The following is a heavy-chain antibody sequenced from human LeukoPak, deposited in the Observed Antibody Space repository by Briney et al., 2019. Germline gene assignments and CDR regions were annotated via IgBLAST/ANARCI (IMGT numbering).Heavy chain of an antibody. V-gene: IGHV3-23*01. CDR2: ISGSGGTT. Sequence: GGSLRLSCAASGFTFSSYAMSWVRQAAGKGLEWASGISGSGGTTYYADSVKGRFTISRDNSKNTLSLQMNSLRAEDTAVYYCAKGWTVTTVQPFDYWGQGTLVTVSS. CDR1: GFTFSSYA. D-gene: IGHD4-11*01. CDR3: AKGWTVTTVQPFDY. J-gene: IGHJ4*02.